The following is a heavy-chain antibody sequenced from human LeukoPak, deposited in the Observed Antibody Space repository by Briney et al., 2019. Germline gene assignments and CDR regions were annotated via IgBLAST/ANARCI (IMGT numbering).Heavy chain of an antibody. Sequence: GRSLRLSCAASGFTFSTYGMHWVRQAPGKGLEWVAGISYDGTNKYYADPVKGRFTISRDNSKNTLYLQMTSLRAEDTAVYYCARGPTLGDYWGQGTLVTVSS. CDR3: ARGPTLGDY. CDR2: ISYDGTNK. J-gene: IGHJ4*02. CDR1: GFTFSTYG. V-gene: IGHV3-30*03. D-gene: IGHD4-23*01.